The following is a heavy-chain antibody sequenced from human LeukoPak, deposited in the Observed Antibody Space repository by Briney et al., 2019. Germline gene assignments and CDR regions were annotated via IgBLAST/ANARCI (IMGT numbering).Heavy chain of an antibody. J-gene: IGHJ4*02. D-gene: IGHD1-26*01. V-gene: IGHV1-69*05. Sequence: GASVKVSCKASGGTFSSYAISWVRQAPGQGLEWMGGIIPIFGTANYAQKFQGRVTITTDESTSTAYMELSSLRSEDTAVYYCARALFVGATTFYFDYWGQGTLVTVSS. CDR2: IIPIFGTA. CDR1: GGTFSSYA. CDR3: ARALFVGATTFYFDY.